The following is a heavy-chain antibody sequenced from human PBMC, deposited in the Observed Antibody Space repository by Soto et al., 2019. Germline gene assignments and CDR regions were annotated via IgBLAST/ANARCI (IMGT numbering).Heavy chain of an antibody. J-gene: IGHJ3*02. V-gene: IGHV5-51*01. CDR3: AKQDDRGALEI. CDR2: IYPGDSDT. Sequence: LGESLKISCKISGKAFTSFWVAWVRQMPGRGLEWMGNIYPGDSDTRYTPPFQGQVTISADKSTNTAYLQWHSLQASDTALYYCAKQDDRGALEIWGQGTKVTVSS. CDR1: GKAFTSFW. D-gene: IGHD3-22*01.